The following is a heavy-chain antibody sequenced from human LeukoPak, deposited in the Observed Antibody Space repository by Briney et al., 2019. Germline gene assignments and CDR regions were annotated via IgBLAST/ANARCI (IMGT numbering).Heavy chain of an antibody. Sequence: SGTLSLTCAVSGGSISSSNWWSWVRQPPGKGLEWIGEIYHSGSTNYNPSLKSRVTISVDKSKNQFSLKLSSVTAADTAVYYCARMTYGDYSAEYFQHRGQGTLVTVSS. CDR2: IYHSGST. CDR1: GGSISSSNW. V-gene: IGHV4-4*02. CDR3: ARMTYGDYSAEYFQH. D-gene: IGHD4-17*01. J-gene: IGHJ1*01.